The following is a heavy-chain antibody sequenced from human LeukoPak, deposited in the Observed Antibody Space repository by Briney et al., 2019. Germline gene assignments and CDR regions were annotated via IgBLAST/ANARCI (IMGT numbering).Heavy chain of an antibody. CDR3: AKCHRGYYYDSSGYLTYYFDY. CDR2: IIVMGVST. J-gene: IGHJ4*02. D-gene: IGHD3-22*01. CDR1: GFTFSSYA. V-gene: IGHV3-23*01. Sequence: PGGSLRLSCAASGFTFSSYAMSWVRQAPGKGLEWVSAIIVMGVSTYYADSVKGRFTISRDNSKNTLYLQMNSLRAEDTAVYYCAKCHRGYYYDSSGYLTYYFDYWGQGTLVTVSS.